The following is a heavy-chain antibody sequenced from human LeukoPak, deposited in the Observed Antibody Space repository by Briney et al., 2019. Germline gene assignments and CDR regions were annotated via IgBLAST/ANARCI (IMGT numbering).Heavy chain of an antibody. Sequence: GASVKVSCKASGYTFTSYYMHWVRQAPGQGLEWMGIINPSGGSTSYAQKFQGRVTMTRDMSTSTVYMELSSLRSEDTAVYYCARDHEFTMVRGVHYYYYYMDVWGKGTTVTVSS. J-gene: IGHJ6*03. CDR3: ARDHEFTMVRGVHYYYYYMDV. D-gene: IGHD3-10*01. CDR1: GYTFTSYY. CDR2: INPSGGST. V-gene: IGHV1-46*01.